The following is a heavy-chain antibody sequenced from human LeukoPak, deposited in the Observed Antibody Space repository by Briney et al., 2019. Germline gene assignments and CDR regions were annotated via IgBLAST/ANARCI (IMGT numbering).Heavy chain of an antibody. Sequence: ASVKVSCKASGYTFTSYDINWVRQATGQGLEWMGWMNPNSGNTGYAQKFQGRVAMTRNTSISTAYMELSSLRSEDTAVYYCASRRVGSSSPRSFDYWGQGTLVTVSS. V-gene: IGHV1-8*01. D-gene: IGHD6-13*01. J-gene: IGHJ4*02. CDR3: ASRRVGSSSPRSFDY. CDR1: GYTFTSYD. CDR2: MNPNSGNT.